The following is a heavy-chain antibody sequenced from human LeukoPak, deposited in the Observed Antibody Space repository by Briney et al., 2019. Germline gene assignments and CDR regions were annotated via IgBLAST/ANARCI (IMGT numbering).Heavy chain of an antibody. CDR2: IKSKTDGGTT. CDR3: AKAGVQLSSPAGDY. J-gene: IGHJ4*01. D-gene: IGHD5-18*01. V-gene: IGHV3-15*01. CDR1: GFTFSNAW. Sequence: PGGSLTLSCAASGFTFSNAWMSWVRQAPGKGLEWVGRIKSKTDGGTTDYAAPVKGRFTISRDSSKNTLFLQLNRLRAEDTAMYYCAKAGVQLSSPAGDYWGQGILVTVSS.